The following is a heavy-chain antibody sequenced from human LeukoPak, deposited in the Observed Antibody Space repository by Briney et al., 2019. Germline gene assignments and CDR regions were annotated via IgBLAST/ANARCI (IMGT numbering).Heavy chain of an antibody. V-gene: IGHV1-69*13. J-gene: IGHJ4*02. Sequence: VASVTVSCTASGGTFSSYAISWVRQAPRQGLECMGGIIPTLGTANYAQKFQGRVTITADESTSTAYMELSSLRSEDTAVYYCARDGGITMARGVIPVHREFDYWGQGTLVTVSS. CDR2: IIPTLGTA. CDR3: ARDGGITMARGVIPVHREFDY. CDR1: GGTFSSYA. D-gene: IGHD3-10*01.